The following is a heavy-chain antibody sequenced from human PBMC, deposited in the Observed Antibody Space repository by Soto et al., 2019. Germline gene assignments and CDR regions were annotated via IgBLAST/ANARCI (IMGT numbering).Heavy chain of an antibody. V-gene: IGHV4-34*01. D-gene: IGHD4-17*01. CDR2: INNRGST. CDR3: ARQGEVYYGEGAFDI. Sequence: SDTLSLTCAVYGGSFSGYYWTWIRQPPGKGLEWIGEINNRGSTNYNPSLKSRVTISVDTSKNQFSLKLSSVTAADTAVYYCARQGEVYYGEGAFDIWGQGTMVTVSS. J-gene: IGHJ3*02. CDR1: GGSFSGYY.